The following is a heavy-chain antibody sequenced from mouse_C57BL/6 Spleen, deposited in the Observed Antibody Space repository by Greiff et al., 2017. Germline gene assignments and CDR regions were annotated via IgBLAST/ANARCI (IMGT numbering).Heavy chain of an antibody. D-gene: IGHD1-1*01. CDR3: TTYYGSRYFDY. V-gene: IGHV1-15*01. CDR2: IDPETGGT. CDR1: GYTFTDYE. Sequence: VKLMESGAELVRPGASVTLSCKASGYTFTDYEMHWVKQTPVHGLEWIGAIDPETGGTAYNQKFKGKAILTADKSSSTAYMELRSLTSEDSAVYYCTTYYGSRYFDYWGQGTTLTVSS. J-gene: IGHJ2*01.